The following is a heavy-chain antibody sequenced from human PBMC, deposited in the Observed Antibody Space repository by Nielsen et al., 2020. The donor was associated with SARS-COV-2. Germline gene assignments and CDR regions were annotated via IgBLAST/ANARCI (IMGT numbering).Heavy chain of an antibody. CDR3: ARTGIWYYMDV. V-gene: IGHV3-15*01. CDR1: GFTFSNAW. CDR2: IKSKTDGGTT. J-gene: IGHJ6*03. D-gene: IGHD6-13*01. Sequence: GESLKISCAASGFTFSNAWMSWVRQAPGKGLEWVGRIKSKTDGGTTDYAAPVKGRFTISRDDSKNTLYLQMNSLKTEDTAVYYCARTGIWYYMDVWGKGTTVTVSS.